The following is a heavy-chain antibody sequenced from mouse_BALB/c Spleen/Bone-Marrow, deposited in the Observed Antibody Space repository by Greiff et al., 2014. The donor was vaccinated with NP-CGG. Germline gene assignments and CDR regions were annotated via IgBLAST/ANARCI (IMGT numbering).Heavy chain of an antibody. CDR1: GYTFTSYW. D-gene: IGHD1-1*01. Sequence: QVQLQQSGAELVKPGASVKLSCKASGYTFTSYWIHWGKQRPGQGLEWVGEINPSNGRTNYNEKFKSKATLTVDKSSSTAYMQLSSLTSEDSAVYYCARYLHYYGSSYGYFDVWGAGTTVTVSS. CDR3: ARYLHYYGSSYGYFDV. J-gene: IGHJ1*01. V-gene: IGHV1S81*02. CDR2: INPSNGRT.